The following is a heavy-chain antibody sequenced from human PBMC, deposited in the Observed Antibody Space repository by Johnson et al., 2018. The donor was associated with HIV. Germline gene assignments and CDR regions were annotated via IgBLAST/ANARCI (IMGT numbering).Heavy chain of an antibody. D-gene: IGHD6-13*01. Sequence: QVQLVESGGGLVQPGGSLRLSCAASGFTFSDYYMSWIRQAPGKGLEWVSYISSSGSTIYYADSVKGRFTISSDNAKNSLYLQMNSLRAEDTALYYCAREMGIAAAGTLDAFDIWGQGTMVTVSS. CDR3: AREMGIAAAGTLDAFDI. CDR2: ISSSGSTI. V-gene: IGHV3-11*01. CDR1: GFTFSDYY. J-gene: IGHJ3*02.